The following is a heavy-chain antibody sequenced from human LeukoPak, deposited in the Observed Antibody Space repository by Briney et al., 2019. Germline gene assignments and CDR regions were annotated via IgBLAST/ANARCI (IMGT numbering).Heavy chain of an antibody. D-gene: IGHD2-2*02. V-gene: IGHV1-18*04. J-gene: IGHJ3*02. CDR3: ARDILAGGANDVLDI. Sequence: GASVKVSCKASGYTFTGYYIHWVRQAPGQGLEWMGWISAYNGNTNYAQKLQGRVTMTTDTSTSTAYMELRSLRSDDTAVYYCARDILAGGANDVLDIWGQGTMVTVSS. CDR1: GYTFTGYY. CDR2: ISAYNGNT.